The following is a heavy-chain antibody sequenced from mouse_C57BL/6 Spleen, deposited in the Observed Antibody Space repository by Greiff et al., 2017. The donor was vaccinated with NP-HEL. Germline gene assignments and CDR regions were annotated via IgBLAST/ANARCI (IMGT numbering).Heavy chain of an antibody. D-gene: IGHD4-1*01. CDR3: AVTGKGYFDY. CDR2: INPSSGYT. J-gene: IGHJ2*01. V-gene: IGHV1-4*01. Sequence: QVQLKESGAELARPGASVKMSCKASGYTFTSYTMHWVKQRPGQGLEWIGYINPSSGYTKYNQKFKDKATLTADKSSSTAYMQLSSLTSEDSAVYYCAVTGKGYFDYWGQGTTLTVSS. CDR1: GYTFTSYT.